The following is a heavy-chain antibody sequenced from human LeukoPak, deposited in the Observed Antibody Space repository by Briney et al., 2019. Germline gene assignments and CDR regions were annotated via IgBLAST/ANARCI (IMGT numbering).Heavy chain of an antibody. J-gene: IGHJ6*02. D-gene: IGHD3-9*01. CDR2: IIPILGIA. V-gene: IGHV1-69*04. CDR3: AREPHDIDYYYDMDV. CDR1: GGTFSSYA. Sequence: SVKVSCKASGGTFSSYAISWVRQAPGQGLEWMGRIIPILGIANYAQKFQGRVTITADKSTSTAYMELSSLRSEDTAVYYCAREPHDIDYYYDMDVWGQGTTVTVSS.